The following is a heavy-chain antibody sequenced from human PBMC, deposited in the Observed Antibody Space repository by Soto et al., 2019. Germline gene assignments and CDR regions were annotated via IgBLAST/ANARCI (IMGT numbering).Heavy chain of an antibody. Sequence: PGGSLRLSCAASGFSFSRYGMHWVRQAPGKGLEWVAVIWYDGKKKYYADSVKGRFAISRDNSRNTLYLQMNSLRVDDTAAYYCARSGATGLFHLDYWGQGTQVTVSS. J-gene: IGHJ4*02. V-gene: IGHV3-33*01. CDR3: ARSGATGLFHLDY. CDR2: IWYDGKKK. CDR1: GFSFSRYG. D-gene: IGHD1-26*01.